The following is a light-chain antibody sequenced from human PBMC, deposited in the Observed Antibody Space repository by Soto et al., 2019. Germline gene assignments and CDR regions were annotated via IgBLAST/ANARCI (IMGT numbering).Light chain of an antibody. Sequence: DIQMTQSPSSLSASVGDRVSITCRAGQSINRFLNWYQQKPGKTPKLLIYGASSWQSGVPSRFSGSGYGKDFTLTISSLLPEDFATYYCQQSYSSPQTFGQGTKVEIK. CDR1: QSINRF. V-gene: IGKV1-39*01. J-gene: IGKJ1*01. CDR2: GAS. CDR3: QQSYSSPQT.